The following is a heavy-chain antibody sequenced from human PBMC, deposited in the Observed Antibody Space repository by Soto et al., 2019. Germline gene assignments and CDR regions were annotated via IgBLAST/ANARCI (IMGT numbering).Heavy chain of an antibody. CDR3: AAGYYYGMDV. CDR2: IYYSGST. CDR1: GGSISSSSYY. Sequence: TVSGGSISSSSYYWGWIRQPPGKGLEWIGSIYYSGSTYYNPSLKSRVTISVDTSKNQFSLKLSSVTAADTAVYYCAAGYYYGMDVWGQGTTVTVSS. V-gene: IGHV4-39*01. J-gene: IGHJ6*02.